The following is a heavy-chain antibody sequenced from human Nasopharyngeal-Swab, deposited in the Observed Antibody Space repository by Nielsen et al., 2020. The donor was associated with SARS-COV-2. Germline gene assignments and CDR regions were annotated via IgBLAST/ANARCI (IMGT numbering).Heavy chain of an antibody. J-gene: IGHJ4*02. V-gene: IGHV3-23*01. CDR2: ISGSGGST. CDR3: AKQYSSGWYAAQFDY. Sequence: GESLKISCAASGFTFSSYAMSWVRQAPGKGLEWVSAISGSGGSTYYADSVKGRFTISRDNSKNTLYLQMNSLRAEDTAVYYCAKQYSSGWYAAQFDYWGQGTLVTVSS. D-gene: IGHD6-19*01. CDR1: GFTFSSYA.